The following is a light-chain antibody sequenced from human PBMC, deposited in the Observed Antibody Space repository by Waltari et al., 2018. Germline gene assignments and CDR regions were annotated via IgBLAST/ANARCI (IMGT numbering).Light chain of an antibody. Sequence: VMTQSPYAHASLEASVNLTCSLSMAHRNYAIAWNPQKPEQGPRYLMKVKSDGSHEKGDGIPDRFSGSSSGPERYLTISSLQFEDEAAYYCQVWDTVSHVLFGGGTTLTVL. CDR3: QVWDTVSHVL. CDR1: MAHRNYA. CDR2: VKSDGSH. J-gene: IGLJ2*01. V-gene: IGLV4-69*01.